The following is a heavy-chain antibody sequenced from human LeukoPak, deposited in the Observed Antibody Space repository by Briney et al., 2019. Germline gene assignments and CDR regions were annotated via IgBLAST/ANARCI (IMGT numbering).Heavy chain of an antibody. J-gene: IGHJ4*02. D-gene: IGHD4-23*01. V-gene: IGHV3-33*06. CDR3: AKESGGNCDY. Sequence: GGSLRLSCAASGFTFSSYGMHWVRQTPGKGLEWVAVIWYDGSNKYYADSVKGRFTISRDNSKSTLYLQMNSLRAEDTAVYYCAKESGGNCDYXGQGTXVTVSS. CDR1: GFTFSSYG. CDR2: IWYDGSNK.